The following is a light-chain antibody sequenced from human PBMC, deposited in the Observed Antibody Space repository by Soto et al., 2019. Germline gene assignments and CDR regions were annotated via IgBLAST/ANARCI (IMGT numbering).Light chain of an antibody. CDR1: SSDVGGYNY. Sequence: QSVLTQPPSASGSPGQSVTISCTGTSSDVGGYNYVSWYQQHPGKAPKLIIFEVTKRPSGVPDRFSGSKSGNTASLTVSGLQAEDEGDYYCTSVAGGEIYVFGGGTKLTVL. V-gene: IGLV2-8*01. CDR3: TSVAGGEIYV. CDR2: EVT. J-gene: IGLJ3*02.